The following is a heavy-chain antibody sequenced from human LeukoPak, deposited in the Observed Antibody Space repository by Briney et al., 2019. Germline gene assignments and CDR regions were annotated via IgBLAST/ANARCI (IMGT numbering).Heavy chain of an antibody. Sequence: PGGSLRLSCAASGFTFISYEMNWVRQAPGKGLEWVSTISGSGASTYYADSVKGRFTISRDNSGNTLDLQMSSLRAEDTAVYYCAKAVSSGTYLGDYWGQGTLVTVSS. CDR3: AKAVSSGTYLGDY. CDR1: GFTFISYE. D-gene: IGHD1-26*01. J-gene: IGHJ4*02. CDR2: ISGSGAST. V-gene: IGHV3-23*01.